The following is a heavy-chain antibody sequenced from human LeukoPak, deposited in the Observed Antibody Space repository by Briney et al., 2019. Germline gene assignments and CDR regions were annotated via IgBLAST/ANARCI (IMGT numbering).Heavy chain of an antibody. CDR1: GFTFDDYT. D-gene: IGHD5-24*01. Sequence: PGGSLRLSCAASGFTFDDYTMHWVRQAPGKGLEWVSLISWDGGSTYYADSVKGRFTISRDNSKNSLYLQMNSLRTGDTALYYCAKARRRDTYYFDYWGQGTLVTVSS. J-gene: IGHJ4*02. CDR2: ISWDGGST. V-gene: IGHV3-43*01. CDR3: AKARRRDTYYFDY.